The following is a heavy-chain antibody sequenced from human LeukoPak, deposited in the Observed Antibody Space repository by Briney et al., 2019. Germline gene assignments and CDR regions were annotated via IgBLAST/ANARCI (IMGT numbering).Heavy chain of an antibody. CDR1: GFTFSSYS. V-gene: IGHV3-48*01. CDR3: ARLSPSGWYGYFQQ. J-gene: IGHJ1*01. D-gene: IGHD6-19*01. Sequence: PGGSLRLSCTASGFTFSSYSMNWVRQAPGKGLESVSYISSISSTIYYSDSVKGRFTISRDNAKNSLYLQMNSLRAEDTAVYYCARLSPSGWYGYFQQWGQGTRVTVSA. CDR2: ISSISSTI.